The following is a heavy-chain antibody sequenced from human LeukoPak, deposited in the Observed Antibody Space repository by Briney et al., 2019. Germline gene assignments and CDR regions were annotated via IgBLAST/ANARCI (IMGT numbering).Heavy chain of an antibody. J-gene: IGHJ4*02. D-gene: IGHD3-10*01. CDR3: ARDRWFGEYWYFDY. CDR1: DGSFSGYY. CDR2: INHSGST. V-gene: IGHV4-34*01. Sequence: KPSETLSLTCAVYDGSFSGYYWSWIRQPPGKGLEWIGEINHSGSTNYNPSLKSRVTISVGTSKNQLSLKLSSVTAADTAVYYCARDRWFGEYWYFDYWGQGTLVTVSS.